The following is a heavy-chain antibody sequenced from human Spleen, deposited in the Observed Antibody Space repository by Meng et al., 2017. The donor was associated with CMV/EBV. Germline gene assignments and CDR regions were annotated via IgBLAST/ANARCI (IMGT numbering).Heavy chain of an antibody. J-gene: IGHJ5*02. CDR3: TRNYVLNKRFDP. CDR2: INPNSGGT. V-gene: IGHV1-2*02. CDR1: GYNFNGYY. D-gene: IGHD3-16*01. Sequence: SCKASGYNFNGYYIHWVRQAPGQGLEWMGWINPNSGGTNYAQKFQGRVTMTRETSIRAAYMELNTLRSDDTAVYYCTRNYVLNKRFDPWGQGTLVTVSS.